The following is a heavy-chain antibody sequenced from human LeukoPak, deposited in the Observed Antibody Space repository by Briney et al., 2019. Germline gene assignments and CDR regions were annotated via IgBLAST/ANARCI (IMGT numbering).Heavy chain of an antibody. CDR3: AREITVAGSPGTWFDP. Sequence: SQTLSLTCAISGDSVSSNSATWNWIRQSPSRGLEWLGRTYYRSTWYNDYAVSVRSRIIINPDTSKNQFSLQLNSVTPEDTAVYYCAREITVAGSPGTWFDPWGQGTLVTVSS. J-gene: IGHJ5*01. V-gene: IGHV6-1*01. CDR1: GDSVSSNSAT. CDR2: TYYRSTWYN. D-gene: IGHD6-19*01.